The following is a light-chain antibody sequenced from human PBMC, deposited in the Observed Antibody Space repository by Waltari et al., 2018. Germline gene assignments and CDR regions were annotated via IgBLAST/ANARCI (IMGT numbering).Light chain of an antibody. J-gene: IGLJ2*01. V-gene: IGLV2-14*03. CDR3: SSYISSSTLEL. Sequence: QSALTQPASVSGSPGQSITISCTGTSSDVGAYNYVSWYQQHPGKAPKLMLFDVSIRPSGVSTRFSGSKSGNTASLTISGLQAEDEADYYCSSYISSSTLELFGGGTSLTVL. CDR1: SSDVGAYNY. CDR2: DVS.